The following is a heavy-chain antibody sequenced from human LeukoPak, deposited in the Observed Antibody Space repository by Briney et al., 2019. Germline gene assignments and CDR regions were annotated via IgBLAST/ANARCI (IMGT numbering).Heavy chain of an antibody. D-gene: IGHD3-16*01. V-gene: IGHV3-30*02. CDR2: IRYDGSNK. J-gene: IGHJ4*02. CDR3: ARLGIPYFDY. Sequence: GGSLRLSCAASGFIFNTYVMHWVRQAPGKGLEWLAFIRYDGSNKNYADSVKGRFTISRDNAKNSLYLQMNSLRAEDTAVYYCARLGIPYFDYWGQGTLVTVSS. CDR1: GFIFNTYV.